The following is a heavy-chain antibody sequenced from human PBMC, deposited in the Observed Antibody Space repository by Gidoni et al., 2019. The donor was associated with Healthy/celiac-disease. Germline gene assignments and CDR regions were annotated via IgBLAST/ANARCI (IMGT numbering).Heavy chain of an antibody. V-gene: IGHV1-24*01. D-gene: IGHD3-3*01. Sequence: QVQLVQSGADVKKPGASVKVACKGSGYTLTELSIHWVRQAPGKGLEWMGGFDPEDGETIYAQKFQGRVTMTEDTSTDTAYMELSSLRSEDTAVYYCANSFEDRFLATPSAWWFDPWGQGTLVTVSS. CDR2: FDPEDGET. J-gene: IGHJ5*02. CDR1: GYTLTELS. CDR3: ANSFEDRFLATPSAWWFDP.